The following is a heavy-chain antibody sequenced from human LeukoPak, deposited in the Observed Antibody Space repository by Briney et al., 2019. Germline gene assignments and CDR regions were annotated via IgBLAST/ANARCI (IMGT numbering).Heavy chain of an antibody. CDR3: ARRFYGSGSYYAYNWFDP. CDR2: IYPGDSDT. Sequence: GESLKISCKGSGYSFTSYWIGWVRQMPGKGLEWMGIIYPGDSDTRYSPSFQGQVTISADKSISTAYLQWSSLKASDTAMYYCARRFYGSGSYYAYNWFDPWGQGTLVTVSS. J-gene: IGHJ5*02. V-gene: IGHV5-51*01. D-gene: IGHD3-10*01. CDR1: GYSFTSYW.